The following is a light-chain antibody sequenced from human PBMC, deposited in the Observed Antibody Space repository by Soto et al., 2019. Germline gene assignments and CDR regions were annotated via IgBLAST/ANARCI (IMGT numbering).Light chain of an antibody. Sequence: QSALTQPASVSGSPGQSITISCTGTSSDVGTYNYVSWYQQHPGKAPKLIIYGVTNRPSGVSNRFSGSKSGNTASLTISGLQAEDEAGYYWSSYTSSAFVVFGGGTKLTVL. V-gene: IGLV2-14*01. J-gene: IGLJ2*01. CDR3: SSYTSSAFVV. CDR2: GVT. CDR1: SSDVGTYNY.